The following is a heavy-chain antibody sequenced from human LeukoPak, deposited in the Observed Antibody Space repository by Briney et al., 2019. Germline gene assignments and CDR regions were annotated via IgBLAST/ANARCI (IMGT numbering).Heavy chain of an antibody. Sequence: PSETLSPTCTVSGGSISSYYWSWIRQPPGKGLEWIGYIYYSGSTNYNPSLKSRVTISVDTSKNQFSLKLSSVTAADTAVYYCARDSALYDSSGYYAGPGAFDIWGQGTMVTVSS. D-gene: IGHD3-22*01. J-gene: IGHJ3*02. CDR3: ARDSALYDSSGYYAGPGAFDI. CDR2: IYYSGST. CDR1: GGSISSYY. V-gene: IGHV4-59*01.